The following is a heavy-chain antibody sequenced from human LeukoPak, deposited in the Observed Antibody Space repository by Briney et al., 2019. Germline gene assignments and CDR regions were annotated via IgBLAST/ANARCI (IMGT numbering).Heavy chain of an antibody. D-gene: IGHD5/OR15-5a*01. J-gene: IGHJ6*03. CDR1: GYNFMNYG. V-gene: IGHV1-18*01. Sequence: ASVKVSCKASGYNFMNYGISWVRQAPGQGLGWMGWIGPKNGNTNFGQNFLGRVTLTADTSTTTVYMELTSLRSDDTATYYCARRHSVLTDPLSHYYYYMDVWGKGTTVIVSS. CDR2: IGPKNGNT. CDR3: ARRHSVLTDPLSHYYYYMDV.